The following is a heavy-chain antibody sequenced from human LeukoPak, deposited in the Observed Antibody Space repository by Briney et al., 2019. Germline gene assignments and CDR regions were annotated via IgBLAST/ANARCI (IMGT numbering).Heavy chain of an antibody. Sequence: SETLSLTCTLSGGSLSSVDDYWSWIRQPPGKDLEWIGDIYYTGNTYYNTSLKSRVNISVDASEKQFSLRLRCVTAADTAVYYCARVYGSGTSRGFDPWGQGTLVTVSS. J-gene: IGHJ5*02. CDR1: GGSLSSVDDY. CDR3: ARVYGSGTSRGFDP. D-gene: IGHD3-10*01. V-gene: IGHV4-30-4*02. CDR2: IYYTGNT.